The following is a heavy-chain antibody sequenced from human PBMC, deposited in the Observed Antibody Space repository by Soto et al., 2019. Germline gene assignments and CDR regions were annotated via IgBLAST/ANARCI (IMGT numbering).Heavy chain of an antibody. CDR2: ISANNDHT. CDR1: GYTLNTYG. Sequence: QVQLVQSGAEVKKPGASVQVSCKASGYTLNTYGITWVRQAPGQGLEWMGWISANNDHTNYPQKLQGRVTMTTDTTTSTAYMELRSLTYDDTALYYCARGTYFDYWGQGTLVTVSS. J-gene: IGHJ4*02. V-gene: IGHV1-18*01. CDR3: ARGTYFDY.